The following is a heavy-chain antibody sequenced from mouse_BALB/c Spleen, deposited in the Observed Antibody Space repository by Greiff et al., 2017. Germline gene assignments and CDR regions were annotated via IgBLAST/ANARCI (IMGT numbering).Heavy chain of an antibody. CDR2: IWAGGST. CDR3: ARDYYRYDGYFDY. CDR1: GFSLTSYG. Sequence: QVQLKESGPGLVAPSQSLSITCTVSGFSLTSYGVHWVRQPPGKGLEWLGVIWAGGSTNYNSALMSRLSISKDNSKSQVFLKMNSLQTDDTAMYYCARDYYRYDGYFDYWGQGTTLTVSS. V-gene: IGHV2-9*02. D-gene: IGHD2-14*01. J-gene: IGHJ2*01.